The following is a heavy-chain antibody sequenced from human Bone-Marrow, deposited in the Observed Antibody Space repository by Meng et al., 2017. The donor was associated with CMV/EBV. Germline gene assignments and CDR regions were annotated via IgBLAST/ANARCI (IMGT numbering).Heavy chain of an antibody. CDR2: IKQDGSEK. CDR1: GFTLSSFW. J-gene: IGHJ4*02. D-gene: IGHD4-23*01. CDR3: ASKGDYRGN. V-gene: IGHV3-7*01. Sequence: GESLKISCAASGFTLSSFWMSWVRQAPGKGLEWVANIKQDGSEKYYVDSVKGRFTISRDNAKNSLYLQMNSLRAEDTAVYYCASKGDYRGNGGPGTLVTVSA.